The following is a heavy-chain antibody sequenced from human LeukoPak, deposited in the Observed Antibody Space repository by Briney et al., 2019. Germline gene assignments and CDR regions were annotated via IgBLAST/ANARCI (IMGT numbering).Heavy chain of an antibody. D-gene: IGHD2-2*01. Sequence: PGRSLRLSCAASGFTFSSYGMHWVRQAPGKGLEWVAVISYDGSNKYYADSVKGRFTISRDNSKNTLYLQMNSLRAEDTAVYYCARGGGDCSSTSCFLTPIDYWGQGTLVTVSS. J-gene: IGHJ4*02. CDR1: GFTFSSYG. CDR2: ISYDGSNK. V-gene: IGHV3-30*03. CDR3: ARGGGDCSSTSCFLTPIDY.